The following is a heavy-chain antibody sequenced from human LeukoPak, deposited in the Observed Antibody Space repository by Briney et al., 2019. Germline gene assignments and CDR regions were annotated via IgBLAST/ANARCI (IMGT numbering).Heavy chain of an antibody. CDR3: ARGGSSVWNYFDY. CDR2: INPNSGDT. Sequence: ASVKVSCKASGYTFTGYYTNWVRQAPGQGLEWVGWINPNSGDTNYAQKFQGRVTMTRDTSISTAYMELSRLTSDDTAVYYCARGGSSVWNYFDYWGQGTLVTVSS. J-gene: IGHJ4*02. V-gene: IGHV1-2*02. D-gene: IGHD6-19*01. CDR1: GYTFTGYY.